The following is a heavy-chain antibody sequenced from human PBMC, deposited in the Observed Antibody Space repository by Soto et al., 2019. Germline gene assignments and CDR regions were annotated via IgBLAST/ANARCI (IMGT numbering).Heavy chain of an antibody. J-gene: IGHJ4*02. CDR3: ARSVAGTELFDY. V-gene: IGHV1-3*01. Sequence: QVQLVQSGAEVKKPGASVKVSCKASGYTFTSYAMHWVRQAPGQRLEWMGWINAGNGNTKYSQKFQGRVTITRDTSASTAYMELGSLRSEDTAVYYCARSVAGTELFDYWGQGTLVTVSS. CDR2: INAGNGNT. D-gene: IGHD6-19*01. CDR1: GYTFTSYA.